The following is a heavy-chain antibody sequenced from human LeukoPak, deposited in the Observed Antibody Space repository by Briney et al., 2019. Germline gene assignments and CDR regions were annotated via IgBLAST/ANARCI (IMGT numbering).Heavy chain of an antibody. CDR3: ARLIPAGGTGDAFDI. D-gene: IGHD6-13*01. CDR1: GGTFSSYT. J-gene: IGHJ3*02. V-gene: IGHV1-69*13. CDR2: IIPIFGTT. Sequence: ASLKVSCKASGGTFSSYTIGWVRQAPGQGLEWMGGIIPIFGTTNYARKFQGRVTLSADEPKSTAYMELTSLRSEDTAVYYCARLIPAGGTGDAFDIWGQGTMITVSS.